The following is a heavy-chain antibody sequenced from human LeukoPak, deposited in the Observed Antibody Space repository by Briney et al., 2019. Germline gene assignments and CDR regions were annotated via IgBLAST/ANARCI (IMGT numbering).Heavy chain of an antibody. Sequence: GXSLRLSCAASGFTFSNYWMHWVRHAPGKGLVWVSRINSDGSSTNYADSVKGRFTISRDNAKNTLYLQMNSLRAEDTAVYYCARESSVGAHKAFDYWGQGTLVTVSS. D-gene: IGHD1-26*01. CDR2: INSDGSST. CDR1: GFTFSNYW. V-gene: IGHV3-74*01. J-gene: IGHJ4*02. CDR3: ARESSVGAHKAFDY.